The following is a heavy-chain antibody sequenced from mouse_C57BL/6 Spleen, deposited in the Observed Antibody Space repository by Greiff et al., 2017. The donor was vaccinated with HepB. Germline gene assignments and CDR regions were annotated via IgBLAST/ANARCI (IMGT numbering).Heavy chain of an antibody. V-gene: IGHV1-59*01. D-gene: IGHD2-5*01. CDR2: INPYNGDT. CDR3: ATSNYDAMDY. CDR1: GYTFTSYW. J-gene: IGHJ4*01. Sequence: QVQLQQPGAELVRPGTSVKLSCKASGYTFTSYWMHWVKQRPGQGLEWIGRINPYNGDTFYNQKFKGKATLTVDKSSSTAHMELRSLTSEDSAVYYCATSNYDAMDYWGQGTSVTVSS.